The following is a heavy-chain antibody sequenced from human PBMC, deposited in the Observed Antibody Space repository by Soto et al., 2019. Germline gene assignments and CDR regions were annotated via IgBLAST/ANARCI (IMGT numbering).Heavy chain of an antibody. CDR1: GYTFTGYY. Sequence: ASVKVSCKASGYTFTGYYMHWVRQAPGQGLEWMGWINPNSGGTNYAQKFQGWVTMTRDTSISTAYMELSRLRSDDTAVYYCARAIAAAGAYYGMDVWGQGTTVTVS. CDR3: ARAIAAAGAYYGMDV. D-gene: IGHD6-13*01. CDR2: INPNSGGT. J-gene: IGHJ6*02. V-gene: IGHV1-2*04.